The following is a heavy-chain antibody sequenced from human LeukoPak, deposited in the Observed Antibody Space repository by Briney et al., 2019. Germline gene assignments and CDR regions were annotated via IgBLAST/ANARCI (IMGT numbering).Heavy chain of an antibody. J-gene: IGHJ5*02. Sequence: ASVKVSCKASGGTFSSYAISWVRQAPGQGLEWMGGIIPIFGTANYAQKFQGRVTITADESTSTAYMELSSLRSEDTAVYYCARETDGYCSGGSCQNWFDPWGQGTLVTVSS. V-gene: IGHV1-69*13. CDR2: IIPIFGTA. CDR3: ARETDGYCSGGSCQNWFDP. CDR1: GGTFSSYA. D-gene: IGHD2-15*01.